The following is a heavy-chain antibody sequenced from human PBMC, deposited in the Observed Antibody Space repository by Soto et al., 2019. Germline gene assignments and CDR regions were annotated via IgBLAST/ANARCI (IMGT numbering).Heavy chain of an antibody. V-gene: IGHV1-2*04. CDR3: AREYYDGSASYGLEM. J-gene: IGHJ3*01. CDR1: GYTFTGYY. CDR2: INPNSGGA. D-gene: IGHD3-16*01. Sequence: QVHLVQSGAEVVKPGASVKVSCKASGYTFTGYYIHWVRQAPGQGLEWMGWINPNSGGANIAQKFQGWVTMTRDTSISTADMELTRLRSNDTAVYYCAREYYDGSASYGLEMWGQGTKVTVAA.